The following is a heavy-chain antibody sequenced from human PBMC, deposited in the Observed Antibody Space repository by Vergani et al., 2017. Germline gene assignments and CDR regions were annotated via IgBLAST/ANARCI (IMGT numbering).Heavy chain of an antibody. CDR3: AKQLKGWGLDY. CDR2: IQFAGSNQ. V-gene: IGHV3-30*02. D-gene: IGHD5-24*01. Sequence: QVQLVESGGGVVQRGGSLRLSCATSGFTLSNYDMQWIRQGPGKGLEFVAFIQFAGSNQNYADSVKGRFTLSRDFSKNTLYLQKNSLRTDDTATYYCAKQLKGWGLDYWGQGTQVIVSS. J-gene: IGHJ4*02. CDR1: GFTLSNYD.